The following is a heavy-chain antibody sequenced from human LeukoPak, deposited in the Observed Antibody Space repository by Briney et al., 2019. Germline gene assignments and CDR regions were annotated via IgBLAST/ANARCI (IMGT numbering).Heavy chain of an antibody. CDR3: ARSIAAAGAYDY. D-gene: IGHD6-13*01. CDR2: IIPIFGTA. J-gene: IGHJ4*02. V-gene: IGHV1-69*06. Sequence: SVKVSCKASGGTLSSYAISWVRQAPGQGLEWMGGIIPIFGTANYAQKFQGRVTITADKSTSTAYMELSSLRSEDTAVYYCARSIAAAGAYDYWGQGTLVTVSS. CDR1: GGTLSSYA.